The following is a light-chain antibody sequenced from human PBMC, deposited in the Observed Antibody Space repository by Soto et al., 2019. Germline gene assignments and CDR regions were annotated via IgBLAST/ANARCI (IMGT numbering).Light chain of an antibody. CDR1: QSISCW. CDR3: QHYTSYSGA. J-gene: IGKJ1*01. CDR2: EAS. Sequence: DIQMTQSPSTLPASVGDRATITCRASQSISCWLAWYQQKPGKAPKLLIYEASTLESGVPSRISGSGSGTEFTLTISSLQPDDFATYYCQHYTSYSGAFGQGTKVDIK. V-gene: IGKV1-5*03.